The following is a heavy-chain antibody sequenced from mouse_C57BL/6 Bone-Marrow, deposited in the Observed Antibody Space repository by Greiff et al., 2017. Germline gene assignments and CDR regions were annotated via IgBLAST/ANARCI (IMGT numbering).Heavy chain of an antibody. CDR2: IRNKANNHAT. CDR3: TKRGDSSGYVRFAY. J-gene: IGHJ3*01. CDR1: GFTFSDAW. D-gene: IGHD3-2*02. Sequence: EVKLMESGGGLVQPGGSMKLSCAASGFTFSDAWMDWVRQSPEKGLEWVAEIRNKANNHATYYAESVKGRFTISRDDSKSSVYLQMNSLRAEDTGIYYCTKRGDSSGYVRFAYWGQGTLVTVSA. V-gene: IGHV6-6*01.